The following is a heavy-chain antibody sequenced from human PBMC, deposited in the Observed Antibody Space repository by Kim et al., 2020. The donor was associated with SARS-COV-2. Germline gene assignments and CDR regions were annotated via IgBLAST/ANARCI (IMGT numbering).Heavy chain of an antibody. CDR1: GYSFTSYW. V-gene: IGHV5-51*01. D-gene: IGHD4-17*01. CDR2: IYPGDSDT. J-gene: IGHJ6*02. Sequence: GESLKISCKGSGYSFTSYWIGWVRQMPGKGLEWMGIIYPGDSDTRYSPSFQGQVTISADKSISTAYLQWSSLKASDTAMYYCARLVGKTTVTTPGTGGMDVWGQGTTVTVSS. CDR3: ARLVGKTTVTTPGTGGMDV.